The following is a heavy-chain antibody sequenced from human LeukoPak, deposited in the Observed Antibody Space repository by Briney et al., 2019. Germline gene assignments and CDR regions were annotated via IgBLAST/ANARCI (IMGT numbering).Heavy chain of an antibody. Sequence: GGSLRLSCAASGFTFSSYAMNWVRQAPGKGLEWVSAISGSGGSTYYADSVKGRFTISRDNSKNTLYLQMNSLRAEDTAVYYCAKGGWIAAAGGYFDYWGQGTLVTVSS. V-gene: IGHV3-23*01. D-gene: IGHD6-13*01. CDR1: GFTFSSYA. CDR3: AKGGWIAAAGGYFDY. J-gene: IGHJ4*02. CDR2: ISGSGGST.